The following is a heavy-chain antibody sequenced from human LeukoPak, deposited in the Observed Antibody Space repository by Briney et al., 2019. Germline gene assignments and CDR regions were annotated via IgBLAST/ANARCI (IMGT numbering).Heavy chain of an antibody. CDR1: GGSISSGSYY. D-gene: IGHD6-6*01. Sequence: SQTLSLTCTVSGGSISSGSYYWSWIRQPAGKGLEWIGRIYTSGSTNYNPSLKSRVTISVDTSKNQFSLKLSSVTAADTAVYYCARGDEAARSFDYWGQGTLVTVSS. J-gene: IGHJ4*02. CDR3: ARGDEAARSFDY. V-gene: IGHV4-61*02. CDR2: IYTSGST.